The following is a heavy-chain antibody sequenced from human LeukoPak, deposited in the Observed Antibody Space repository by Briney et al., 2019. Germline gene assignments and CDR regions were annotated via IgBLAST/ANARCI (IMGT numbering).Heavy chain of an antibody. J-gene: IGHJ4*02. CDR1: GFTFSDYY. CDR3: ARDDRRWRAYYFDY. D-gene: IGHD4-23*01. V-gene: IGHV3-11*01. CDR2: ISSSGSTI. Sequence: GGSLRLSCAASGFTFSDYYMSWIRQAPGKGLEWVSYISSSGSTIYYADSVKGRFTISRDNAKNSLYLQMNSLRAEDTAVYYCARDDRRWRAYYFDYWGQGTLVTVSS.